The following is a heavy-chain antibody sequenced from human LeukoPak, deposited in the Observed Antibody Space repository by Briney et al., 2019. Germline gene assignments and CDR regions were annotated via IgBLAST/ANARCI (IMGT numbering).Heavy chain of an antibody. CDR3: ARRGYRDYWQFDP. Sequence: PGGSLRLSCAASGFTVSSNYMSWVRQAPGKGLEWVSVIYSGGSAYYADSVKGRFILSRDNSKNTLYLQMNSLRAEDAAVYYCARRGYRDYWQFDPCGRGSLVTVSS. CDR2: IYSGGSA. J-gene: IGHJ2*01. V-gene: IGHV3-53*01. CDR1: GFTVSSNY. D-gene: IGHD5-12*01.